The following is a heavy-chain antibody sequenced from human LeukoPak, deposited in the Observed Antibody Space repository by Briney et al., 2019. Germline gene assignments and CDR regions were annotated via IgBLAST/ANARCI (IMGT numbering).Heavy chain of an antibody. V-gene: IGHV3-23*01. CDR3: ARRQEPASFDY. D-gene: IGHD1-1*01. CDR2: ISSSDGST. CDR1: GFTFNNCA. J-gene: IGHJ4*02. Sequence: HTGGSLRLSCTASGFTFNNCAMSWVRQVPGKGLEWVSAISSSDGSTFYADSVKGRFTISRDNSKNTLYLQMNSLRAEDTAVYYCARRQEPASFDYWGQGTLVTVSS.